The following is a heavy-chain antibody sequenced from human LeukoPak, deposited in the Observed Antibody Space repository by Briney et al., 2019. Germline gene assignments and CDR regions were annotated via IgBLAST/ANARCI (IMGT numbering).Heavy chain of an antibody. CDR1: GGSDNYY. V-gene: IGHV4-39*01. CDR3: ARRAALGSSWDFDF. CDR2: IHYTGNT. Sequence: SETLSLTCTVSGGSDNYYWGWIRQPPGKGLEWIASIHYTGNTYYNPSLKSRVTISVGTSKNQVFLRLSSVTAADTAVYYCARRAALGSSWDFDFRGQGTLVTVSS. J-gene: IGHJ4*02. D-gene: IGHD6-13*01.